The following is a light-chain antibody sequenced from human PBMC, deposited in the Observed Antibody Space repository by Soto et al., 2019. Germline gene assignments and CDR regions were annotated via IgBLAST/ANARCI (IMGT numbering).Light chain of an antibody. CDR1: SCDVGHYNF. CDR2: DVT. V-gene: IGLV2-11*01. Sequence: QSALTQPHSVSGSPGQSVTISCSGTSCDVGHYNFVSWYQHHPGKAPKLLIYDVTTRPSGVPDRFSGSKSGNTASLTISGLQAEDEADFYCCSYAGSYTWVFGGGTKLTVL. J-gene: IGLJ3*02. CDR3: CSYAGSYTWV.